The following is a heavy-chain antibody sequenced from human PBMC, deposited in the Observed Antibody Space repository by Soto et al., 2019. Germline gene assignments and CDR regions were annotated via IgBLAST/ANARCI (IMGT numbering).Heavy chain of an antibody. CDR2: ISYDGSNK. CDR3: AKNSGSYDYFDY. J-gene: IGHJ4*02. V-gene: IGHV3-30*18. CDR1: GFTFSSYG. Sequence: QVQLVESGGGVVQPGRSLRLSCAASGFTFSSYGMHWVRQAPGKGLEWVAVISYDGSNKYYADSVKGRFTISRDNSKNTLYLQMNSLRADDTAVYYCAKNSGSYDYFDYWGQGTLVTVSS. D-gene: IGHD1-26*01.